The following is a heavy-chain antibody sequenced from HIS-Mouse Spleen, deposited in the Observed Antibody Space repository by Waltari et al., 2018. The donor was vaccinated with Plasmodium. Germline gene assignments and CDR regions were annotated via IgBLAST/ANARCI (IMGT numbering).Heavy chain of an antibody. CDR1: GGSISSSSYY. Sequence: QLQLQESGPGLVKPSETLSLTCSAPGGSISSSSYYCGWIRQPPGKGLEWIGSIYYSGSTYYNPSLKSRVTISVDTSKNQFSLKLSSVTAADTAVYYCARGGIAAADAFDIWGQGTMVTVSS. D-gene: IGHD6-13*01. J-gene: IGHJ3*02. CDR2: IYYSGST. CDR3: ARGGIAAADAFDI. V-gene: IGHV4-39*07.